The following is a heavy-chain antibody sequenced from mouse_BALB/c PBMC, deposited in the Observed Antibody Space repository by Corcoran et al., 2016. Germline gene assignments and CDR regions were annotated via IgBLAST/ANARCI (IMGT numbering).Heavy chain of an antibody. J-gene: IGHJ4*01. D-gene: IGHD2-3*01. V-gene: IGHV9-3-1*01. CDR2: MNTNTGEP. CDR3: TDGSYYYIMDF. CDR1: GNSFTKHG. Sequence: QIQLVQSGPELKKPGETITISCKASGNSFTKHGVNWVKQAPGKDLKWMGWMNTNTGEPTYADDFKGRFAFSLETSASTAYLQINNLKNEDTATYFCTDGSYYYIMDFWGQGTSVTVSS.